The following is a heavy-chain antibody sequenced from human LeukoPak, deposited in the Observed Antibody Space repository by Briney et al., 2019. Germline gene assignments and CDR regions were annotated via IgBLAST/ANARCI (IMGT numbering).Heavy chain of an antibody. J-gene: IGHJ6*02. CDR1: GFTFSSYG. CDR2: ISYDGSNK. V-gene: IGHV3-30*18. D-gene: IGHD6-6*01. CDR3: AKDQGSIAARWLTYGKDV. Sequence: GGSLRLSCAAPGFTFSSYGMHWVRQAPGKGLEWVAVISYDGSNKYYADSVKGRFTISRDNSKNTLYLQMNSLRAEDTAVYYCAKDQGSIAARWLTYGKDVWGQGTTVTVSS.